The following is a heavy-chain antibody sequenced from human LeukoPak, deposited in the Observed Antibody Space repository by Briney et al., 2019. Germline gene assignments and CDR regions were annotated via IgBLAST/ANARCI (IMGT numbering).Heavy chain of an antibody. J-gene: IGHJ6*02. CDR1: GGSISSYY. CDR2: IHYSGST. CDR3: ARDLRSVTSLYYYYGMDV. Sequence: QASETLSLTCTVSGGSISSYYWSWIRQPPGKGLEWIGYIHYSGSTNYNPSLKSRVTISVDTSKNQFSLKLSSVTAADTAVYYCARDLRSVTSLYYYYGMDVWGQGTTVTVS. D-gene: IGHD4-17*01. V-gene: IGHV4-59*01.